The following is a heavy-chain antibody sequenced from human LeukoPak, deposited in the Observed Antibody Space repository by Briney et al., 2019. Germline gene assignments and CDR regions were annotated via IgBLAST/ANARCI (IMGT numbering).Heavy chain of an antibody. D-gene: IGHD3-22*01. Sequence: PGGSLRLSCAASGFTFSSYGMHWVRQAPGKGLEWVALMRYDGSNKYYADSVKGRFTISRDNSKNTLYLQMNSLRAEDTAVYYCAKDLDDSSGYFDYWGQGTLVTVSS. J-gene: IGHJ4*02. CDR2: MRYDGSNK. CDR3: AKDLDDSSGYFDY. CDR1: GFTFSSYG. V-gene: IGHV3-30*02.